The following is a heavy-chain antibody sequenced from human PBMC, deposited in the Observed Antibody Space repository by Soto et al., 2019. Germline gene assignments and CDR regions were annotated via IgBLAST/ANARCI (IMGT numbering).Heavy chain of an antibody. CDR1: GFTFSDYY. Sequence: QVQLVESGGGLVKPGGSLRLSCAASGFTFSDYYMSWIRQAPGKGLEWVSYISTSGSTINYADSVKGRFTTSRDNANNSLYLQRNRLRAQATAVYYCARVSPPPDCRGQGTRVTVSS. J-gene: IGHJ4*02. CDR3: ARVSPPPDC. V-gene: IGHV3-11*01. CDR2: ISTSGSTI.